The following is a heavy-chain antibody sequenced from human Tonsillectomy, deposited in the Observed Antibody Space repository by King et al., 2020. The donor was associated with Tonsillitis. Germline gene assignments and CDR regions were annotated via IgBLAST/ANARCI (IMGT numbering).Heavy chain of an antibody. V-gene: IGHV3-48*01. CDR2: ISSSSSTI. CDR1: GFTFSSYS. CDR3: ARPEGGYDSSNDVFDI. J-gene: IGHJ3*02. Sequence: VQLVESGGGLVQPGGSLRLSCAASGFTFSSYSMNWVRQAPGKGLEWVSYISSSSSTIYYADSVKGRFTTSRDNAKNSLYLQMNSLRAEDTAVYYCARPEGGYDSSNDVFDIWGQGTMVTVSS. D-gene: IGHD3-22*01.